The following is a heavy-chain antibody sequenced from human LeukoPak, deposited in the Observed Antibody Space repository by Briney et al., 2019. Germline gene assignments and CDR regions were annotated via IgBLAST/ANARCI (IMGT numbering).Heavy chain of an antibody. J-gene: IGHJ4*02. CDR2: ISSSSSTI. CDR1: GFTFSSYE. CDR3: ARDPLLSHYYDSSGYYRY. Sequence: PGGSLRLSCAASGFTFSSYEMNWVRQAPGKGLEWVSYISSSSSTIYYADSVKGRFTISRDNAKNSLYLQMNSLRAEDTAVYYCARDPLLSHYYDSSGYYRYWGQGTLVTVSS. D-gene: IGHD3-22*01. V-gene: IGHV3-48*01.